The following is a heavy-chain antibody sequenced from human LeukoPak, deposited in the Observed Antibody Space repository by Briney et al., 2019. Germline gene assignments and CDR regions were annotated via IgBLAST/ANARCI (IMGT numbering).Heavy chain of an antibody. J-gene: IGHJ6*02. V-gene: IGHV3-30*03. D-gene: IGHD3-10*01. CDR2: ISYDGSNK. Sequence: GRSLRLSCAASGFTFRSYGMQWVRQAPGKGLEWLTLISYDGSNKYYADSVKGRFTISRDNSKDTLYLQMNSLSPDDTAVYYCARGLMDYFYGLDVWGQGTSVTVSS. CDR1: GFTFRSYG. CDR3: ARGLMDYFYGLDV.